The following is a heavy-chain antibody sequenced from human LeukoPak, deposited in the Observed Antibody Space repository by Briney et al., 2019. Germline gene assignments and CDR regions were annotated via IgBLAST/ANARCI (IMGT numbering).Heavy chain of an antibody. CDR1: GYTFTGYY. CDR2: INPNSGGT. CDR3: ARGASGVYTVTTSWFDP. Sequence: ASVKVSCKASGYTFTGYYMHWVRQAPGQGLEWMGSINPNSGGTNYAQKFQGRVTMTRDTSISTAYMELSRLGSDDTAVYYCARGASGVYTVTTSWFDPWGQGTLVTVSS. J-gene: IGHJ5*02. D-gene: IGHD4-17*01. V-gene: IGHV1-2*02.